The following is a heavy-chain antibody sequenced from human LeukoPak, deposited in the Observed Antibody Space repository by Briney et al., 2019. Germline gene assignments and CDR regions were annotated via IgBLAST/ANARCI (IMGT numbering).Heavy chain of an antibody. D-gene: IGHD6-6*01. Sequence: GGSLRLSCAASGFTFSSYAMHWVRQAPGKGLEWVAVISYDGSNKYYADSVKGRFTISRDNSKNTLYLQMNNLRAEDTAVYYCAKDHSSSSPYYFDYWGQGTLVTVSS. J-gene: IGHJ4*02. CDR2: ISYDGSNK. V-gene: IGHV3-30-3*01. CDR3: AKDHSSSSPYYFDY. CDR1: GFTFSSYA.